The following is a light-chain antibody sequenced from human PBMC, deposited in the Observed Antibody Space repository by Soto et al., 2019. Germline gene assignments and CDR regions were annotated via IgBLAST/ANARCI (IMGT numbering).Light chain of an antibody. CDR1: SSDLHGYNY. CDR2: EVT. Sequence: QSALTQPASVSGSPGQSITISCTGTSSDLHGYNYVSWYQQRPGKAPKLMISEVTKRPSGVSNRFSGSKSGNGASLTISGLQAEDEASYYCSSYTTTYTVVFGGGTKLTVL. V-gene: IGLV2-14*01. CDR3: SSYTTTYTVV. J-gene: IGLJ2*01.